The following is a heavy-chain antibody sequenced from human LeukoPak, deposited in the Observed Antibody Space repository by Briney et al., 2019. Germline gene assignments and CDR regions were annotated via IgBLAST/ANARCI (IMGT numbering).Heavy chain of an antibody. Sequence: GGSLRLSCAASGFTFSSYWMSWVRQAPGKWLEWVANIKPDENEKYYVDSVKGRFTISRDNAKNSLYLQMNSLRAEDTAVYYCARSPDGFDYWGQGALVTVSS. CDR1: GFTFSSYW. CDR3: ARSPDGFDY. V-gene: IGHV3-7*01. D-gene: IGHD1-14*01. J-gene: IGHJ4*02. CDR2: IKPDENEK.